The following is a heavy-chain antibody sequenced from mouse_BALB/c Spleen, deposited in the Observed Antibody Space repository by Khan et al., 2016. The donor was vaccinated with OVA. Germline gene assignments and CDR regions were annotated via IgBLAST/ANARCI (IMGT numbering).Heavy chain of an antibody. V-gene: IGHV2-9*02. CDR2: IWAGGST. CDR3: ATLYGDEPY. D-gene: IGHD2-13*01. CDR1: GFSLTNYG. J-gene: IGHJ3*01. Sequence: QVQLKQSGPGLVAPSQSLSITCTVSGFSLTNYGVHWLRQPPGKGLEWLGLIWAGGSTNYNSALMSRLSISKDNSKGQVFLKMNSLQTGDTAVYYCATLYGDEPYGGQGTLVTVAA.